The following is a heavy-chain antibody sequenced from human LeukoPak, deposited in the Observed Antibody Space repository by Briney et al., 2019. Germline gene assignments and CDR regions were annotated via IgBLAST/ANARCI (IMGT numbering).Heavy chain of an antibody. J-gene: IGHJ4*02. V-gene: IGHV4-39*07. Sequence: SETLSLTCSVSGDSIDSVSYYWGWIRQAPGKGPEWIASIDYSGRTFYNPSLRSRVTISVDTSNNDFSLNLTSVTAADTAVYYCARGPPPDFDYWGRGTLVTVSS. CDR1: GDSIDSVSYY. CDR2: IDYSGRT. CDR3: ARGPPPDFDY.